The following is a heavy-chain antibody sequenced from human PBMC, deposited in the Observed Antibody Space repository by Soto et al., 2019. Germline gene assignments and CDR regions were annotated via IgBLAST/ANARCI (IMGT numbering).Heavy chain of an antibody. CDR1: GGSISSDDYY. D-gene: IGHD3-10*01. CDR3: ARTSPSGSGTWFDP. J-gene: IGHJ5*02. V-gene: IGHV4-30-4*01. Sequence: QVQLQESGPGLVKPSQTLSLTCIVSGGSISSDDYYWSWIRQPPGKGLEWIGYIYHSGSSYYNPSLKSRVTISIDTSKNQLSLKLSSVTAADTAVYYCARTSPSGSGTWFDPWCQGTLVTVSS. CDR2: IYHSGSS.